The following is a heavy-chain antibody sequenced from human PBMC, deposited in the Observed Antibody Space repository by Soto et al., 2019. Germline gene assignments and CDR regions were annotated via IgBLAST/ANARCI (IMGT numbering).Heavy chain of an antibody. CDR1: GFTLRDSA. CDR2: ILASGDV. CDR3: VRNSSYAGADV. D-gene: IGHD6-6*01. J-gene: IGHJ6*02. V-gene: IGHV3-9*01. Sequence: EEELVESGGGLVQPGRSLRLSCATSGFTLRDSAMHWVRQVPGGGLEWVSGILASGDVGYVDRVRGRFTMSRDVAKSTLPLQMNRRKTDDTALYYCVRNSSYAGADVWSQGTTVSVSS.